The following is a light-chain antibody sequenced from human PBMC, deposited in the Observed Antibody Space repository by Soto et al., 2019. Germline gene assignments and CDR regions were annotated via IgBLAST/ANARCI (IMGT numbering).Light chain of an antibody. V-gene: IGLV1-44*01. CDR2: TNN. CDR3: ATWDDSLNAVV. Sequence: QSVLTQPPSASGTPGQRVSISCSGSSSNIGSNTVNWYQQLPGTAPKLLIYTNNQRPSGVPDRFSGSKSGPSASLAISGLRSVDEADYYCATWDDSLNAVVFGGGTKVTVL. CDR1: SSNIGSNT. J-gene: IGLJ2*01.